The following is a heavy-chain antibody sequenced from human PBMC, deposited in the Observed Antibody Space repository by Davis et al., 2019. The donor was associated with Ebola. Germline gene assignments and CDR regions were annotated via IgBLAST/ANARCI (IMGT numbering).Heavy chain of an antibody. J-gene: IGHJ5*02. CDR1: GFSLSTSGVG. CDR2: IYWDDDK. CDR3: AHSQPDRDIVVVPAARTCGFDP. Sequence: SGPTLVKPTQTLTLTCTFSGFSLSTSGVGVGWIRQPPGKALEWLALIYWDDDKRYSPSLKSRLTITKDTSKNQVVLTMTNMDPVDTATYYCAHSQPDRDIVVVPAARTCGFDPWGQGTLVTVSS. V-gene: IGHV2-5*02. D-gene: IGHD2-2*01.